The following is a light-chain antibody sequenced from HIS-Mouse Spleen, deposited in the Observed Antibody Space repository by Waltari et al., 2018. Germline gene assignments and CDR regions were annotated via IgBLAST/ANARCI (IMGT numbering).Light chain of an antibody. J-gene: IGLJ2*01. Sequence: QSALTPPASVSGSPGQSLPISCTGTSSDVGVSHHVPWYQQHPGKAPKLILYDVSNRPSGVSNRFSGSKSGNTASLTISGLQAEDEADYYCSSYTSSSTVFGGGTKLTVL. CDR2: DVS. CDR1: SSDVGVSHH. CDR3: SSYTSSSTV. V-gene: IGLV2-14*03.